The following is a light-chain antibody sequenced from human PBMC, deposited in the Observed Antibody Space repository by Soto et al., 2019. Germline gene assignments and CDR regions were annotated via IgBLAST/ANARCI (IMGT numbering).Light chain of an antibody. CDR2: DAS. J-gene: IGKJ4*01. Sequence: ETVLTQSPPTLSLSPGEGATLSCRASQSVSKYLAWYQQKPGQAPRLLIYDASTRATGIPARFSGSGSGTDFTLTISSLEPEDVAVYYCQQRSNWPSSFGGGTKVEIK. CDR3: QQRSNWPSS. CDR1: QSVSKY. V-gene: IGKV3-11*01.